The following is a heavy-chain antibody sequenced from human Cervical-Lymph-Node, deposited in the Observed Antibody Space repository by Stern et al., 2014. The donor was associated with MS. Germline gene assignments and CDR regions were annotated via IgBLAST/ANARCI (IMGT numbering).Heavy chain of an antibody. D-gene: IGHD4-17*01. CDR3: ARDPGYGDYYYSGMDV. J-gene: IGHJ6*02. CDR1: VGSISSYY. Sequence: QLQLQESGPRLVKPSETLSLTCTVSVGSISSYYWTWLRQSPGKGLEWIGYINYSGATDYNPSLKSRVSISVDTSKNQFPLKLGSVTAADTAVYYCARDPGYGDYYYSGMDVWGQGTTVTVSS. CDR2: INYSGAT. V-gene: IGHV4-59*12.